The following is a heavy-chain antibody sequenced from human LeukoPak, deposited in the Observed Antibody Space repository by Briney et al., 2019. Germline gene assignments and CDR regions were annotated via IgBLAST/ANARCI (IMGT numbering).Heavy chain of an antibody. V-gene: IGHV4-61*10. CDR1: GASLSSGSYY. CDR3: AGTTEGYCRGRSCYSYYYYMDV. CDR2: IYPSGST. D-gene: IGHD2-15*01. Sequence: PSETLSLTCTVSGASLSSGSYYWSWIRQPAGKGLEWIGRIYPSGSTDYNPSLKSRVTISVDTSKNQFSLKLSSVTAADTAVYYCAGTTEGYCRGRSCYSYYYYMDVWGKGTTVTVSS. J-gene: IGHJ6*03.